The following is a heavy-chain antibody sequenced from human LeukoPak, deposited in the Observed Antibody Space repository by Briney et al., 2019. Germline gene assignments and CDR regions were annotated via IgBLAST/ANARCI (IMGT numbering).Heavy chain of an antibody. CDR2: ISGSGGST. CDR3: AKAVYDFWSGYPGWDMDV. CDR1: GFTFSSYA. D-gene: IGHD3-3*01. Sequence: PGGSLRLSCAASGFTFSSYAMSWVRRAPGEWLEWVSAISGSGGSTYYADSVKGRFTISRDNSTNTLSLQMHSLRAEDTAVYYCAKAVYDFWSGYPGWDMDVWGQGTTVTVSS. J-gene: IGHJ6*02. V-gene: IGHV3-23*01.